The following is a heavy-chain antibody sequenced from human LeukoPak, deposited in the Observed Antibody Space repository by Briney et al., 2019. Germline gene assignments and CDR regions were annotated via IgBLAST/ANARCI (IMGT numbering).Heavy chain of an antibody. D-gene: IGHD6-13*01. J-gene: IGHJ5*02. Sequence: GASVKVSCKVSGYTLTELSMHWVRQAPGKGLEWMGGFDPEDGETIYAQKFQGRVTMTEDTSTDTAYMELSSLRSEDTAVYYCARAVTSSSSWYKWVNWFDPWGQGTLVTVSS. CDR2: FDPEDGET. CDR3: ARAVTSSSSWYKWVNWFDP. CDR1: GYTLTELS. V-gene: IGHV1-24*01.